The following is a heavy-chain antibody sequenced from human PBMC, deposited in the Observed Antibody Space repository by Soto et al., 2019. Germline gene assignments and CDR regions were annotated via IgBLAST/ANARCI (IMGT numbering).Heavy chain of an antibody. D-gene: IGHD2-15*01. J-gene: IGHJ4*02. CDR2: IKLDGSEK. V-gene: IGHV3-7*01. CDR3: ARPRFCTSGSCYFDF. CDR1: GFTFSTYW. Sequence: EVQLVESGGGLVQAGGFLRLSCAASGFTFSTYWMSWVRQAPGKGLEWVANIKLDGSEKYYVDSVKGRFTISRDNAKNSLYLQMNSLRDEDTAVYYCARPRFCTSGSCYFDFWGQGTLVTVSS.